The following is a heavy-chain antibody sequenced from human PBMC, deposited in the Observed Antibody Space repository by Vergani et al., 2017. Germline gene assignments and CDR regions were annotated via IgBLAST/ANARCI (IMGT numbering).Heavy chain of an antibody. CDR3: ARHKEQLVPGNYYYYYMDV. Sequence: QLQLQESDPGLVKPSETLSLTCTVSGGSIRSTFYYWGWIRQPPGKGLEWIWTIYYSGSTYYNPSLKSRVTISVDTSKNQFSLKRNSVTAADTAVYYCARHKEQLVPGNYYYYYMDVWGKGTTVTVSS. CDR2: IYYSGST. J-gene: IGHJ6*03. D-gene: IGHD6-13*01. CDR1: GGSIRSTFYY. V-gene: IGHV4-39*01.